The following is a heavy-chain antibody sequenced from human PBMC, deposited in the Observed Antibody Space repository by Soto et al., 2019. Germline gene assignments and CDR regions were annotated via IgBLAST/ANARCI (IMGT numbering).Heavy chain of an antibody. CDR2: ISSSSSTI. CDR3: ARDLVAARPRLRFDP. D-gene: IGHD6-6*01. CDR1: GFTFSSYS. Sequence: GGSLRLSCAASGFTFSSYSMNWVRQAPGKGLEWVSYISSSSSTIYYADSVKGRFTISRDNAKNSLYLQMNSLRDEDTAVYYCARDLVAARPRLRFDPWGQGTLVTVSS. J-gene: IGHJ5*02. V-gene: IGHV3-48*02.